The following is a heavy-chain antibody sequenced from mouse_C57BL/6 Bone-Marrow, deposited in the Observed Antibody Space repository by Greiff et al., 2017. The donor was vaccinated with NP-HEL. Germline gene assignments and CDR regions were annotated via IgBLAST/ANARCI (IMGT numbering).Heavy chain of an antibody. D-gene: IGHD1-1*01. V-gene: IGHV1-26*01. CDR1: GYTFTDYY. Sequence: VQLQQSGPELVKPGASVKISCKASGYTFTDYYMNWVKQSHGKSLEWIGDINPNNGGTSYNQKFKGKATLTVDKSSSTAYMELRSLTSEDSAVYYCARDGYYGSSYRFDYWGQGTTLTVSS. J-gene: IGHJ2*01. CDR2: INPNNGGT. CDR3: ARDGYYGSSYRFDY.